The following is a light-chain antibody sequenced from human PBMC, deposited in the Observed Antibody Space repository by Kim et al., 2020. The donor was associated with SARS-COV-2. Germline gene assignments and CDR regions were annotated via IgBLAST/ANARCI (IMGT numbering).Light chain of an antibody. CDR2: ATS. CDR3: QQYGGSPLLS. Sequence: GDRASLSSRASQTVNSNFLAWYQQKPGQAPRLLIYATSTRATGIPDRFSGSGSETEFTLAINRLEPDDFAVYYCQQYGGSPLLSFGGGTKVDIK. V-gene: IGKV3-20*01. CDR1: QTVNSNF. J-gene: IGKJ4*01.